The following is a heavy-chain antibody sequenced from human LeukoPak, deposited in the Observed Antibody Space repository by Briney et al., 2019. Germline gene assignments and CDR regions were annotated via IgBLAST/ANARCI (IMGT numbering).Heavy chain of an antibody. Sequence: GGSLRLSCAASGFTFSSYSMNWVRQAPGKGLEWVSSISSSSSYIYYADSVKGRFTIFRDNAKNSLYLQMNSLRVEDTAVYYCARDGHWEVTRGHYFDYWGQGTLVTVSS. CDR3: ARDGHWEVTRGHYFDY. J-gene: IGHJ4*02. V-gene: IGHV3-21*01. D-gene: IGHD4-11*01. CDR2: ISSSSSYI. CDR1: GFTFSSYS.